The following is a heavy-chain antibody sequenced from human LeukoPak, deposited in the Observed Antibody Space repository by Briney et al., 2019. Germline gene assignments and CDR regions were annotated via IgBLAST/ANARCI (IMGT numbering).Heavy chain of an antibody. V-gene: IGHV3-23*01. CDR1: GFTFSSYA. J-gene: IGHJ4*02. CDR2: ISGGGGNT. D-gene: IGHD6-19*01. CDR3: AKDLIAVAGKPNDY. Sequence: GGSLRLSCAASGFTFSSYAMSWVRQAPGKGLEWVSAISGGGGNTYYADSVKGRFTISRDNSKNTLHLQMNSLRAEDTAVYYCAKDLIAVAGKPNDYWGQGTLVTVSS.